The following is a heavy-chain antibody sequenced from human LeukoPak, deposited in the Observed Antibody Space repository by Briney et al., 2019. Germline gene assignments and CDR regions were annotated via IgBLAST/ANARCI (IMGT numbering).Heavy chain of an antibody. CDR2: ISSSGSNM. D-gene: IGHD6-6*01. CDR1: GFSFSGYE. Sequence: QSGGSLRLSCAASGFSFSGYEMNWVRQAPGKGLEWVSYISSSGSNMYYADSVKGRFTISRDNANNSLYLQMNSLRAEDTAIYYCARSEHSSSSFDYWGQGTLVTVSS. CDR3: ARSEHSSSSFDY. V-gene: IGHV3-48*03. J-gene: IGHJ4*02.